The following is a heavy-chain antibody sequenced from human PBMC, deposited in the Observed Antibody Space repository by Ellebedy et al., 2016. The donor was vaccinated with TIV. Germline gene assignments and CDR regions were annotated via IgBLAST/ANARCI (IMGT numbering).Heavy chain of an antibody. J-gene: IGHJ4*01. CDR3: AKWGWIGYYDY. CDR1: GFTVSANY. Sequence: GESLKISCAVSGFTVSANYMSWVRQAPGKGLEWVSAISSISGSTYYADSVKGRFTISRDDSKGTLYLQMNSLRAEDTAVYYCAKWGWIGYYDYWGHGTLVTVSS. CDR2: ISSISGST. V-gene: IGHV3-23*01. D-gene: IGHD3-3*01.